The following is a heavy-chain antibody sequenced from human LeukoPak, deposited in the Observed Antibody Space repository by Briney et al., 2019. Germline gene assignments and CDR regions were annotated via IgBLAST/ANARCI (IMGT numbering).Heavy chain of an antibody. J-gene: IGHJ5*02. CDR2: ISSSSSTI. D-gene: IGHD6-19*01. Sequence: GGSLRLSCAASGFTFSSYSMNWVRQAPGKGLEWVSYISSSSSTIYYADSVKGRFTISRDNAKNSLYLQMNSLRAEDTAVYYCAKVHGSGWYGNNCFDPWGQGTLVTVSS. CDR3: AKVHGSGWYGNNCFDP. CDR1: GFTFSSYS. V-gene: IGHV3-48*01.